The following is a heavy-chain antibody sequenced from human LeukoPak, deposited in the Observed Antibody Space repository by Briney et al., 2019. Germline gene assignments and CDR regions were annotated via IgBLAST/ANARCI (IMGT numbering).Heavy chain of an antibody. J-gene: IGHJ4*02. CDR1: GGTFSSYT. CDR2: IIPIFGIA. V-gene: IGHV1-69*02. CDR3: ARGLSDDFWSGYPLGY. Sequence: ASVKVSCKASGGTFSSYTISWVRQAPGQGLEWMGRIIPIFGIANYAQKFQGRVTITADKSTSTAYMELSSLRSEDTAVYYCARGLSDDFWSGYPLGYWGQGTLVTVSS. D-gene: IGHD3-3*01.